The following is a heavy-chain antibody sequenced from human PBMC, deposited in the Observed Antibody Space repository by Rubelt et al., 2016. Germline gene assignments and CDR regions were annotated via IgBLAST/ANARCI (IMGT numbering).Heavy chain of an antibody. D-gene: IGHD3-22*01. CDR1: GFTFSSYS. CDR2: ISSSSSYI. CDR3: ARGLGFYDSSGLYSLDY. V-gene: IGHV3-21*01. Sequence: EVQLVESGGGLVKPGGSLRLSCAASGFTFSSYSMNWVRQAPGKGLEWVSSISSSSSYIYYADSVKGRFTISSDNSKNKLYLQMNSLRAEDTAVYYCARGLGFYDSSGLYSLDYWGQGTLVTVSS. J-gene: IGHJ4*02.